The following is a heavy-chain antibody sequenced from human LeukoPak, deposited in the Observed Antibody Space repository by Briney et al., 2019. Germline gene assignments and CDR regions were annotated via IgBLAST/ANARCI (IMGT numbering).Heavy chain of an antibody. J-gene: IGHJ3*02. CDR1: GGSISSYY. CDR2: FHYSGTT. CDR3: ARTYSSGAFDI. Sequence: SETLSLTCTVSGGSISSYYWSWIRQPPGRELEWIGYFHYSGTTNYNPSLKSRVTISVDTSKNQFSLKLRFVTAADTAVYYCARTYSSGAFDIWGQGTMVTVSS. D-gene: IGHD6-25*01. V-gene: IGHV4-59*08.